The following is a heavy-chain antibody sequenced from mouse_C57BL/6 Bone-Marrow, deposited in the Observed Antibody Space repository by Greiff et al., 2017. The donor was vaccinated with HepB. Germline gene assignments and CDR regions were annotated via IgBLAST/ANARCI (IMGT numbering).Heavy chain of an antibody. D-gene: IGHD2-4*01. CDR3: ARQKIYYDYDYAMDY. CDR1: GFTFSDYY. V-gene: IGHV5-12*01. CDR2: ISNGGGST. Sequence: EVKVVDSGGGLVQPGGSLKLSCAASGFTFSDYYMYWVRQTPEKRLEWVAYISNGGGSTYYPDTVKGRFTISRDNAKNTLYLQMSRLKSEDTAMYYCARQKIYYDYDYAMDYWGQGTSVTVSS. J-gene: IGHJ4*01.